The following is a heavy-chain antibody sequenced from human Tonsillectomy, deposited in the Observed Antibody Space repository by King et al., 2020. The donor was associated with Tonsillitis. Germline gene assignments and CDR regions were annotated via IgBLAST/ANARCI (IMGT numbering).Heavy chain of an antibody. CDR2: IYSGGST. Sequence: VQLVESGGGLIQPGGSLRLSCAASGFTVSSNYMGWVRQAPGKGLEWVSVIYSGGSTYYADSVRGRFTISRDNSKNTLYLQMNSLRAEDTAVYYCARESPSHYDYVWGSYRPDAFDIWGQGTMVTVSS. CDR3: ARESPSHYDYVWGSYRPDAFDI. V-gene: IGHV3-53*01. CDR1: GFTVSSNY. D-gene: IGHD3-16*02. J-gene: IGHJ3*02.